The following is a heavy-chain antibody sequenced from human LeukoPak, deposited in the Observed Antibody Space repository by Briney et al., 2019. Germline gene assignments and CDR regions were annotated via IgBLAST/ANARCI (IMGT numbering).Heavy chain of an antibody. J-gene: IGHJ4*02. CDR3: ARDLPGGWTDY. CDR2: INTDGSST. Sequence: PGGSLRLSCAASGFSLSTYWMHWVRQAPGKGLMWVSRINTDGSSTGYADSVKGRFTISRDNAKNTLYLQMNSLRAEDTAVYYCARDLPGGWTDYWGQGTLVTVSS. CDR1: GFSLSTYW. V-gene: IGHV3-74*01. D-gene: IGHD6-19*01.